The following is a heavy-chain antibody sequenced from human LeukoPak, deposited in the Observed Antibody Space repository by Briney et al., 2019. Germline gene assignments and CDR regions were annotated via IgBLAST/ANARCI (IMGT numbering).Heavy chain of an antibody. Sequence: PGGSLRLSCAASGFTFSSYGMHWVRQAPGKGLEWVAVIWYDGSNKYYADSVKGRFTISRDNSKNTLYLQMNSLRAEDTAVHYCARVRGAQQLVSPFDYWGQGTLVTVSS. CDR2: IWYDGSNK. J-gene: IGHJ4*02. CDR3: ARVRGAQQLVSPFDY. CDR1: GFTFSSYG. V-gene: IGHV3-33*01. D-gene: IGHD6-13*01.